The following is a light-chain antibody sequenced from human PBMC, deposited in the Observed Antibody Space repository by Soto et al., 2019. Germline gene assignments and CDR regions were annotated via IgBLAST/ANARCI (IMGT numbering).Light chain of an antibody. CDR2: GAS. CDR3: QQYNNWPLT. V-gene: IGKV3-15*01. J-gene: IGKJ4*01. Sequence: EIVMSQPPATLSVSPGERATLSCTASQSVSSNLAWYQQKPGQAPRLLIYGASTRATGIPARFSGSGSGTEFTLTISSLQSEDFAVYYCQQYNNWPLTFGGGTEVEI. CDR1: QSVSSN.